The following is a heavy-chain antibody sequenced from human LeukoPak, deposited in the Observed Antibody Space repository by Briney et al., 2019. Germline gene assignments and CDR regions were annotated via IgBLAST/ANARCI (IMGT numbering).Heavy chain of an antibody. V-gene: IGHV4-39*07. Sequence: KPSETLPLTCTVSGGSISSSSYYWGWIRQPPGKGLEWIGSIYYSGSTYYNPSLKSRVSISRDMSKNQLSLMLSSVTAADTAVYYCARGFGAGNYYYGWFDPWGQGTLVSVSS. J-gene: IGHJ5*02. CDR2: IYYSGST. CDR1: GGSISSSSYY. CDR3: ARGFGAGNYYYGWFDP. D-gene: IGHD3-10*01.